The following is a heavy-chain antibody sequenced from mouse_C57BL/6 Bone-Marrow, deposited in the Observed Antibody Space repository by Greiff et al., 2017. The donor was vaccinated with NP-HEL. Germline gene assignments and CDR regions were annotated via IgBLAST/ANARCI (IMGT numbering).Heavy chain of an antibody. Sequence: EVKLMESGGGLVKPGGSLKLSCAASGFTFSDYGMHWVRQAPEKGLEWVAYISSGSSTIYYADTVQGRFTISRDNAKNTLFLQMTSLRSEDTAMYYCARPNGSSPSWFAYWGQGTLVTVSA. CDR2: ISSGSSTI. V-gene: IGHV5-17*01. J-gene: IGHJ3*01. D-gene: IGHD1-1*01. CDR1: GFTFSDYG. CDR3: ARPNGSSPSWFAY.